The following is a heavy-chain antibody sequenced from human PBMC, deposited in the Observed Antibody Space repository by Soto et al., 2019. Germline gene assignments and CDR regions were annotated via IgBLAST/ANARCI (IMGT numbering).Heavy chain of an antibody. CDR1: GGSFSGYY. CDR2: INHNGST. V-gene: IGHV4-34*01. Sequence: SETLSLTCAVYGGSFSGYYWSWIRQPPGKGLEWIGEINHNGSTNYNPSLKSRVTISVDTSKNQFSLKLSSVTAADTAVYYCASILKYSSPPRYYYYMDVWGKGTTVTVS. J-gene: IGHJ6*03. CDR3: ASILKYSSPPRYYYYMDV. D-gene: IGHD6-6*01.